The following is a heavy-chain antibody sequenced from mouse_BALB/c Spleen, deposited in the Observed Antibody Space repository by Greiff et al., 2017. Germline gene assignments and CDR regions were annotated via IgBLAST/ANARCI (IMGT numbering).Heavy chain of an antibody. CDR1: GFTFSSYT. J-gene: IGHJ3*01. CDR2: ISSGGSYT. CDR3: TRDEGGRFAY. V-gene: IGHV5-6-4*01. Sequence: EVKLMESGGGLVKPGGSLKLSCAASGFTFSSYTMSWVRQTPEKRLEWVATISSGGSYTYYPDSVKGRFTISRDNAKNTLYLQMSSLKSEDTAMYYCTRDEGGRFAYWGQGTLVTVSA.